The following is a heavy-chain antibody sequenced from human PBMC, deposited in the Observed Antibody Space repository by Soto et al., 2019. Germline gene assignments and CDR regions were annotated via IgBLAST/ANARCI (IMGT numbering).Heavy chain of an antibody. CDR3: ARAQGAPSAGSWYFYYYGMDV. CDR1: GGTFSSYA. D-gene: IGHD3-10*01. J-gene: IGHJ6*02. CDR2: IIPIFGTA. V-gene: IGHV1-69*06. Sequence: SVKVSCKASGGTFSSYAISWVRQAPGQGLEWMGGIIPIFGTANYAQKFQGRVTITADKSTSTAYMELSSLRSEDTAVYYCARAQGAPSAGSWYFYYYGMDVWGQGTTVTV.